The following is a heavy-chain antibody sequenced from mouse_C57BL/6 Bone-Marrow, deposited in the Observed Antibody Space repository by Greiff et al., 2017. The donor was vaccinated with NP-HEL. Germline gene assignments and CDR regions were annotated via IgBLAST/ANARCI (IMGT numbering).Heavy chain of an antibody. Sequence: VQLQQSGPGLVQPSQCLSITCTVSGFSLTSYGVHWVRQSPGKGLEWLGVIWSGGSTDYNAAFISRLSISKDNSKSQVFFKINSLQADDTAIYYCAKDGYYPYAMDYWGQGTSVTVSS. CDR1: GFSLTSYG. V-gene: IGHV2-2*01. CDR3: AKDGYYPYAMDY. CDR2: IWSGGST. J-gene: IGHJ4*01. D-gene: IGHD2-3*01.